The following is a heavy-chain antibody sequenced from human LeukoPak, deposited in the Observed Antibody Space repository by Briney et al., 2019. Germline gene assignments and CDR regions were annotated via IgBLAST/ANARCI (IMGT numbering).Heavy chain of an antibody. CDR2: IYYSGST. V-gene: IGHV4-31*03. J-gene: IGHJ5*02. Sequence: SETLSLTCTVSGGSISSGGYYWSCIRQHPGKGLEWIGYIYYSGSTYYNPSLKSRVTVSVDTSKNQFSLKLSSATAADTAVYYCARVDCSGGSCYGVWFDPWGQGTLVTVSS. D-gene: IGHD2-15*01. CDR1: GGSISSGGYY. CDR3: ARVDCSGGSCYGVWFDP.